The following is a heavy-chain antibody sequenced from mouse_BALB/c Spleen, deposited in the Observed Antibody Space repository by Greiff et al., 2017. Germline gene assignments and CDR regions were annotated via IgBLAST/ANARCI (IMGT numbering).Heavy chain of an antibody. D-gene: IGHD2-1*01. Sequence: EVKVVESGGGLVQPGGSRKLSCAASGFTFSSFGMHWVRQAPEKGLEWVAYISSGSSTIYYADTVKGRFTISRDNPKNTLFLQMTSLRSEDTAMYYCARYEGNYVFAYWGQGTLVTVSA. CDR2: ISSGSSTI. J-gene: IGHJ3*01. CDR1: GFTFSSFG. V-gene: IGHV5-17*02. CDR3: ARYEGNYVFAY.